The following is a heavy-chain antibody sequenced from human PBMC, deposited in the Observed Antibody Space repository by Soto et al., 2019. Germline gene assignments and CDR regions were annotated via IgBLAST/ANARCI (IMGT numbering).Heavy chain of an antibody. CDR2: IYYSGST. CDR1: GGSISSYY. J-gene: IGHJ4*02. V-gene: IGHV4-59*01. D-gene: IGHD4-17*01. CDR3: ARWYGGSLDY. Sequence: SETLSLTCTVSGGSISSYYWSWIRQPPGKGLEWIGYIYYSGSTNYNPSLKSRVTISVDTSKNQFPLKLNSVTAADTAVYYCARWYGGSLDYWGQGTLVTVSS.